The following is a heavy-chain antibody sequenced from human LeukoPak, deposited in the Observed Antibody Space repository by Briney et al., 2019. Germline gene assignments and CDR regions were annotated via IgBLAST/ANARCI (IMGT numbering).Heavy chain of an antibody. CDR1: GFTFSDYY. J-gene: IGHJ4*02. CDR2: ISSSGSTI. V-gene: IGHV3-11*01. Sequence: PGGSLRLSCAASGFTFSDYYMSWIRQAPGKGLEWVSYISSSGSTIYYADSVKGRFTISRDNAKNSLYLQMNSLRAEDTAVYYCARDILTGYYYFDYWGQGTLVTVSS. D-gene: IGHD3-9*01. CDR3: ARDILTGYYYFDY.